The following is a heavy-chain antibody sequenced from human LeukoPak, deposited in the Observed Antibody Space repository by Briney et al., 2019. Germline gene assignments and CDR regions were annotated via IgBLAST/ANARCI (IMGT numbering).Heavy chain of an antibody. J-gene: IGHJ4*02. Sequence: GGSLRLSCAASGFTFSNYWMTWVRQAPGKGLEWVANIKQDGSEQYYVDSVKGRFTISRDNAKNSLFLQMNSLRAGDTAVYYCAREVAGIQLFDYWGQGTLVTVSS. CDR3: AREVAGIQLFDY. CDR2: IKQDGSEQ. D-gene: IGHD5-18*01. V-gene: IGHV3-7*01. CDR1: GFTFSNYW.